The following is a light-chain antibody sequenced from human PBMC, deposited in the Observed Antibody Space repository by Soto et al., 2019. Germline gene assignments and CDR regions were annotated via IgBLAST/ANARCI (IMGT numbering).Light chain of an antibody. CDR1: SSDVGGYKY. CDR2: EGS. Sequence: QSVLTQPASVSGSPGQSITISCTGTSSDVGGYKYVSWYQLHPGTAPKLVIYEGSKRPSGVSNRFSGSKSGNTASLTISELQAEDEADYYCCSYAGSSTYVFGTGTKVTVL. V-gene: IGLV2-23*01. J-gene: IGLJ1*01. CDR3: CSYAGSSTYV.